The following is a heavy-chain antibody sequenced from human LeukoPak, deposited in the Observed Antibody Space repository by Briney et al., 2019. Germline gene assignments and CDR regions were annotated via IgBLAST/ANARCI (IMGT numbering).Heavy chain of an antibody. CDR3: AKVVGRLPAKWIDY. Sequence: GGSLRLSCAASGFTFSSYSMNWVRQAPGKGLEWVSYISSSSSTIYYADSVKGRFTISRDNAKNSLYLQMNSLRAEDTAVYYCAKVVGRLPAKWIDYWGQGTLVTVSS. V-gene: IGHV3-48*01. CDR2: ISSSSSTI. D-gene: IGHD2-2*01. CDR1: GFTFSSYS. J-gene: IGHJ4*02.